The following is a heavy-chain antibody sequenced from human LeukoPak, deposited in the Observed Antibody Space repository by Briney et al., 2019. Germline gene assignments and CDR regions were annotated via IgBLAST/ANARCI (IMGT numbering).Heavy chain of an antibody. CDR1: GIIFSNYW. D-gene: IGHD2-15*01. CDR3: AKGSVNMLIVVVVTATFSLDY. J-gene: IGHJ4*02. Sequence: GGSLRLSCAASGIIFSNYWMHWVRQAPGKGLVWVSRINRDGSSTSYADSVKGRFTISRDNSKNTLYLQMNSLRAEDTAVYYCAKGSVNMLIVVVVTATFSLDYWGQGTLVTVSS. CDR2: INRDGSST. V-gene: IGHV3-74*01.